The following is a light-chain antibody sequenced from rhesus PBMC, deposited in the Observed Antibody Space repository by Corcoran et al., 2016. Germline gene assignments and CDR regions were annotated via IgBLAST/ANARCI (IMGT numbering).Light chain of an antibody. CDR3: LQHSNWPFT. CDR2: GAS. V-gene: IGKV3-24*01. J-gene: IGKJ3*01. Sequence: EIVMTQSPATLSLSPGERATLSCRASQSVSSSLAWYQQKPGQAPRPRIYGASSRATGIPDRFSGSGSGTDFTLTISSLEPEDVAVYYCLQHSNWPFTFGPGTKLDIK. CDR1: QSVSSS.